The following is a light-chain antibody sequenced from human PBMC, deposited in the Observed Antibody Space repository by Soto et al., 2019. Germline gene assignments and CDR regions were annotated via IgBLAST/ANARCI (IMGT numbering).Light chain of an antibody. CDR3: QQYDTSPLT. J-gene: IGKJ4*01. CDR2: DAS. V-gene: IGKV1-5*01. Sequence: DIQMTQSPSTLSASAGDRVTLTCRASQGISNWLAWYQQRPGKAPKLLIYDASNMASGVQSRFSGSGSGTEFTLTVSSMQPDDFATYYCQQYDTSPLTFGGGTKVEI. CDR1: QGISNW.